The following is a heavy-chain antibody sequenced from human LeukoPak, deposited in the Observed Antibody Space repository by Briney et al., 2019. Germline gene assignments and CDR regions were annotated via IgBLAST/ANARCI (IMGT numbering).Heavy chain of an antibody. V-gene: IGHV4-34*01. CDR3: ARVPPRYYYYGMDV. CDR2: INHSGST. J-gene: IGHJ6*02. Sequence: GSLRLSCAASGFTFNNYAMNWVRQAPGKGLEWIGEINHSGSTNYNPSLKSRVTISVDTSKNQFSLKLSSVTAADTAVYYCARVPPRYYYYGMDVWGQGTTVTVSS. CDR1: GFTFNNYA.